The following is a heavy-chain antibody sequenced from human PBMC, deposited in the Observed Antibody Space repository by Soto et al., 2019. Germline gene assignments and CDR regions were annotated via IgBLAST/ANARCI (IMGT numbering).Heavy chain of an antibody. V-gene: IGHV1-46*01. CDR3: ASPSTELGYYYYGMDV. CDR1: GYTFTSYY. CDR2: INPSGGST. J-gene: IGHJ6*02. D-gene: IGHD3-10*01. Sequence: ASVKVSSKASGYTFTSYYMHWVRQAPGQGLEWMGIINPSGGSTSYAQKFQGRVTMTRDTSTSTVYMELSSLRSEDTAVYYCASPSTELGYYYYGMDVWGQGTTVTVSS.